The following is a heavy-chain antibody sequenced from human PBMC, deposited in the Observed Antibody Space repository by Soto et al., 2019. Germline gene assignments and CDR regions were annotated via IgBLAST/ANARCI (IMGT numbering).Heavy chain of an antibody. J-gene: IGHJ4*01. V-gene: IGHV3-23*01. CDR2: ISGSGGST. D-gene: IGHD6-13*01. CDR3: ATRAAAGTLHY. Sequence: GGSLRLSYAAYGFTFSSSAMTWVRQAPGKGLEWVSAISGSGGSTYYADAVKGRFTISRDNAKNTLYVQMNSLRAEDTAVYYCATRAAAGTLHYWGHGTLVTGSS. CDR1: GFTFSSSA.